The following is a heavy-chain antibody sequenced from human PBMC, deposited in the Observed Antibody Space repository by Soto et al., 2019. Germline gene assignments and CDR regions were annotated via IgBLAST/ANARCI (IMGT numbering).Heavy chain of an antibody. J-gene: IGHJ4*02. CDR2: IYWDDDK. Sequence: QITLKESGPTLVKPTQTLTLTCTFSGFSLSTSGVGVGWIRQPPGKALEWLALIYWDDDKRYSPSLKSRLTITTDTSKNQVVLTMTNMDPVDTATYYCAHMWFGELLLYVDYWGQGTLVTVSS. CDR1: GFSLSTSGVG. V-gene: IGHV2-5*02. D-gene: IGHD3-10*01. CDR3: AHMWFGELLLYVDY.